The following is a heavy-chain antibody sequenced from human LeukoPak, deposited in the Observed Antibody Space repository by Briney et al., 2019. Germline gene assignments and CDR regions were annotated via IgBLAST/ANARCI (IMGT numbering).Heavy chain of an antibody. CDR2: IYYSGST. J-gene: IGHJ4*02. CDR1: GGSISSYY. CDR3: ARSPGSSSWDKFDY. Sequence: SETLSLTCTVSGGSISSYYWSWIRQPPGKGLEWIGYIYYSGSTNYNPSLKSRVTISVDTSKYQFSLKLSSVTAADTAVYYCARSPGSSSWDKFDYWGQGTLVTVSS. D-gene: IGHD6-13*01. V-gene: IGHV4-59*01.